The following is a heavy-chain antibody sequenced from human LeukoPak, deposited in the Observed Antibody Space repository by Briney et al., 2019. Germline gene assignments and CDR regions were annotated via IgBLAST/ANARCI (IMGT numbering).Heavy chain of an antibody. V-gene: IGHV4-34*01. Sequence: SETLSLTCAVYGGSFSGYYWSWIRQPPGKGLEWIGEINHSGSTNYNPSLKSRVTISLDTSKNQFPLKLSSVTAADTAVYYCVRAVGPVGGYDSPWGQGTLVTVSS. CDR3: VRAVGPVGGYDSP. D-gene: IGHD5-12*01. CDR2: INHSGST. J-gene: IGHJ5*02. CDR1: GGSFSGYY.